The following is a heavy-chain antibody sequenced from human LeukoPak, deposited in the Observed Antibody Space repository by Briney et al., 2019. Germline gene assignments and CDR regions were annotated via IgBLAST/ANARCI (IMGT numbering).Heavy chain of an antibody. D-gene: IGHD6-6*01. CDR2: INHDGSST. CDR1: GFTFTTFW. J-gene: IGHJ5*01. Sequence: GGSLRLSCATSGFTFTTFWMHWVRQAPGKGLVWVSRINHDGSSTNYADSVKGRFTISRDNAKNTVYLQMNSLRAEDTAVYYCTRDPRHFDSCGQGTLVTVSS. V-gene: IGHV3-74*01. CDR3: TRDPRHFDS.